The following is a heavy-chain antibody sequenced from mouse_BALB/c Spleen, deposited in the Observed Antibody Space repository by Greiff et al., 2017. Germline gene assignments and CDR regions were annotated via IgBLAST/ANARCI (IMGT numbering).Heavy chain of an antibody. CDR3: ARGWLQDDYFDY. D-gene: IGHD2-3*01. V-gene: IGHV3-6*02. CDR2: ISYDGSN. CDR1: GYSITSGYY. J-gene: IGHJ2*01. Sequence: EVQLQESGPGLVKPSQSLSLTCSVTGYSITSGYYWNWIRQFPGNKLEWMGYISYDGSNNYNPSLKNRISITRDTSKNQFFLKLNSVTTEDTATYYCARGWLQDDYFDYWGQGTTLTVSS.